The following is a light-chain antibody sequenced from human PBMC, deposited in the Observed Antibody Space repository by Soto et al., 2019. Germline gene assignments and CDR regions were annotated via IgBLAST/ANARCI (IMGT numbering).Light chain of an antibody. CDR3: QQYNQWPPLT. CDR1: QSVSSN. Sequence: EIVLTQSPGTLSLSPGERATLSCRASQSVSSNLSWYQQRPVQAPRLLIYGTSTRATGIPARFSGSGSGTEFTLTINDLQSEDFAVYYCQQYNQWPPLTFGGGTKVDIK. J-gene: IGKJ4*01. CDR2: GTS. V-gene: IGKV3-15*01.